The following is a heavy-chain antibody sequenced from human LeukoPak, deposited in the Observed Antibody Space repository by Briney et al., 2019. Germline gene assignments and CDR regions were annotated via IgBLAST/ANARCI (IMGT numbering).Heavy chain of an antibody. CDR3: AKALYGLWLSGDY. V-gene: IGHV3-23*01. D-gene: IGHD5-18*01. CDR2: IRGGGGST. CDR1: GFTFSSYA. J-gene: IGHJ4*02. Sequence: PGGSLRLSCAASGFTFSSYAMSWVRQAPGKGLEWVSAIRGGGGSTYYADSVKGRFTVSRDNSKNTLYLLMNSLRAEDTALYYCAKALYGLWLSGDYWGQGTLVTVSS.